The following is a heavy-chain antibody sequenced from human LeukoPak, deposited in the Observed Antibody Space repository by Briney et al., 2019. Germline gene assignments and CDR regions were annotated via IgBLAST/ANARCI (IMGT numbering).Heavy chain of an antibody. D-gene: IGHD3-22*01. CDR3: ARASYSYDINGWVPFDY. Sequence: SETLSLTCAVYGGSFSGYCWSWIRQPPGKGLEWIGEINHSGSTNYNPSLKSRVTISVDTSKNQFSLKLSSVTAADTAVYYCARASYSYDINGWVPFDYWGQGTLVTVSS. J-gene: IGHJ4*02. V-gene: IGHV4-34*01. CDR2: INHSGST. CDR1: GGSFSGYC.